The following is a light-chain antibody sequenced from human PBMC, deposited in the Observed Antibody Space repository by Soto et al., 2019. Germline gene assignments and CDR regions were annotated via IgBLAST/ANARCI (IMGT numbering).Light chain of an antibody. Sequence: EIVLTQSPGTLSLSPGERATLSCRASQSVSSNYLAWYQQKPGQAPRLLIYVASSRATGIPDRFSGSGSGTDFTLTISRLEPEDFAVYYCQRYGSSLWTFGQGTKVEIK. J-gene: IGKJ1*01. CDR2: VAS. V-gene: IGKV3-20*01. CDR1: QSVSSNY. CDR3: QRYGSSLWT.